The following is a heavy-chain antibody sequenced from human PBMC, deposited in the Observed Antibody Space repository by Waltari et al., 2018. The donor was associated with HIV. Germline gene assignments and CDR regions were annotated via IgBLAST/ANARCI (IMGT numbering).Heavy chain of an antibody. D-gene: IGHD1-26*01. Sequence: LPLQGSGAGLAKPSDTLSRTCAVPAGSISTNNYSWGWIRQTPGKGLEWIGSIYYSGSTYYNPSLKSRVTISVDTSKNQFSLKLSTVTTADTAVFYCARHALRVGAAYWNFDLWGRGTLVTVSS. CDR2: IYYSGST. J-gene: IGHJ2*01. CDR1: AGSISTNNYS. V-gene: IGHV4-39*01. CDR3: ARHALRVGAAYWNFDL.